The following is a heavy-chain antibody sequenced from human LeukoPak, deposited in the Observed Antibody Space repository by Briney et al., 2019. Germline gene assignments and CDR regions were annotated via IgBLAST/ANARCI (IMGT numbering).Heavy chain of an antibody. CDR1: GYTFTSNY. CDR2: IYPRDGST. V-gene: IGHV1-46*01. CDR3: ARDQEGFDY. J-gene: IGHJ4*02. Sequence: ASVKVSYKASGYTFTSNYIHWVRQAPGQGLEWMGMIYPRDGSTSYAQKFQGRVTVTRDTSTSTVHMELSGLRSEDTAVYYCARDQEGFDYWGQGTLVTVSS.